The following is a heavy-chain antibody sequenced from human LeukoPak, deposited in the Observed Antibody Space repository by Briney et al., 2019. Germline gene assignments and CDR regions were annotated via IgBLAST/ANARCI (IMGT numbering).Heavy chain of an antibody. CDR1: GYTFTSNY. CDR2: IYPRDGST. V-gene: IGHV1-46*01. CDR3: ARDQEGFDY. J-gene: IGHJ4*02. Sequence: ASVKVSYKASGYTFTSNYIHWVRQAPGQGLEWMGMIYPRDGSTSYAQKFQGRVTVTRDTSTSTVHMELSGLRSEDTAVYYCARDQEGFDYWGQGTLVTVSS.